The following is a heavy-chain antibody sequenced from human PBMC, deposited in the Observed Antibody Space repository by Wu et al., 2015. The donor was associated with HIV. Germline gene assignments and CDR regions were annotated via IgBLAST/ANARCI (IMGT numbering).Heavy chain of an antibody. CDR2: IIPIFGTS. J-gene: IGHJ6*02. D-gene: IGHD6-6*01. Sequence: QVQLVQSGAEVKKPGSSVKVSCKASGGTFSTYAISWVRQAPGQGLEWMGGIIPIFGTSNYAQKFQGRVTITTDESTSTAYMELSSLRSEDTAVYYCARGLVFYRRVYGMDVWGQGTTVTVSS. V-gene: IGHV1-69*05. CDR1: GGTFSTYA. CDR3: ARGLVFYRRVYGMDV.